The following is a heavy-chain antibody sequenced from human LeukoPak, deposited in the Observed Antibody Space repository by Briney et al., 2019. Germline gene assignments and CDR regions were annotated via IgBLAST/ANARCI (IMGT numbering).Heavy chain of an antibody. Sequence: SETLSLTCAVYGGSFSGYYWSWIRQPPGKGLEWIGEINHSGSTNYNPSLKSRVTISVDTSKNQFSLKLSSVTAADTAVYYCARDIAARPRGMDVWGKGTTVTVSS. CDR1: GGSFSGYY. V-gene: IGHV4-34*01. J-gene: IGHJ6*04. CDR3: ARDIAARPRGMDV. CDR2: INHSGST. D-gene: IGHD6-13*01.